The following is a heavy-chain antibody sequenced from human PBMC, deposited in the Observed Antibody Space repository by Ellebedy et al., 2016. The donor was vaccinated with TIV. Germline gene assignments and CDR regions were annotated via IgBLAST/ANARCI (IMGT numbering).Heavy chain of an antibody. D-gene: IGHD6-19*01. Sequence: SETLSLXXAVSGGSISSSNWWSWVRQPPGKGLEWIGEIYHSGSTNYNPSLKSRVTISVDKSKNQFSLKLSSVTAADTAVYYCARALPREAFGPRAVAGTGLDYWGQGTLVTVSS. CDR1: GGSISSSNW. CDR2: IYHSGST. J-gene: IGHJ4*02. CDR3: ARALPREAFGPRAVAGTGLDY. V-gene: IGHV4-4*02.